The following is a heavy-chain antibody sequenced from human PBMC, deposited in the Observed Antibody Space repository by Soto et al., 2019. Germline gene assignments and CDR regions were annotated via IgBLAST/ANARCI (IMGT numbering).Heavy chain of an antibody. V-gene: IGHV4-31*03. J-gene: IGHJ5*02. CDR3: ARDAAAGNNRFDP. D-gene: IGHD6-13*01. Sequence: SETLSLTCTVSGGSISSGGYYWSWIRQHPGKGLEWIGYIYYSGSTYYNPSLKSRVTISVDTSKNQFSLKLSSVTAADTAVYYCARDAAAGNNRFDPWGQGTLVTVSS. CDR2: IYYSGST. CDR1: GGSISSGGYY.